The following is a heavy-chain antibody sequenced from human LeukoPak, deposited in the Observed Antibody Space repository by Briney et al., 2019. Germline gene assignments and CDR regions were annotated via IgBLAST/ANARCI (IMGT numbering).Heavy chain of an antibody. CDR3: ARGIGDYNWFDP. J-gene: IGHJ5*02. D-gene: IGHD2-21*02. CDR2: IYYSGNT. V-gene: IGHV4-59*01. Sequence: PSETLSLTCTVSGGSISSYYWSWIRQPPGKGLEWIGYIYYSGNTNYNPSLKSRVTISVDTSKNQFSLKLSSVTAADTAAYYCARGIGDYNWFDPWGQGTLVTVSS. CDR1: GGSISSYY.